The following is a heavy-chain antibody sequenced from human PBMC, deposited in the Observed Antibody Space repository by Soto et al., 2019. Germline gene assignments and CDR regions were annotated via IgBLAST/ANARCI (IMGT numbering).Heavy chain of an antibody. V-gene: IGHV5-10-1*01. CDR3: ARHLGGYCLHGVCYSRPFGY. D-gene: IGHD2-8*01. Sequence: GESLKISCKSSGYSFTNYWISWVRQMPGKGLEWMGRIHPSYSYSNYSPSFQGHVTIASDKSISTAYLQLSSLEASDSAMYYFARHLGGYCLHGVCYSRPFGYWGQGVLVTVSS. J-gene: IGHJ4*02. CDR2: IHPSYSYS. CDR1: GYSFTNYW.